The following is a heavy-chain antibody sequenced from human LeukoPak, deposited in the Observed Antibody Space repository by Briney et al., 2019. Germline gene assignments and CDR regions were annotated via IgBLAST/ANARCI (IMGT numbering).Heavy chain of an antibody. Sequence: PSETLSLTCTVSGGSIGTYYWSWIRQPPGKGLEWIGYVYYNGNTNYNPSLKSRVTISVDTSKNQFSLKLNSVTGADTAVYFCARRVAVTARYYFDFWGQGTLVTVSS. CDR1: GGSIGTYY. D-gene: IGHD6-19*01. J-gene: IGHJ4*02. CDR2: VYYNGNT. CDR3: ARRVAVTARYYFDF. V-gene: IGHV4-59*08.